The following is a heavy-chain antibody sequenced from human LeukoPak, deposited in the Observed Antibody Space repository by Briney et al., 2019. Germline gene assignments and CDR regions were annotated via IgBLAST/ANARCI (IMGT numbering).Heavy chain of an antibody. V-gene: IGHV3-30*04. J-gene: IGHJ3*02. CDR3: ARDAVAGTQGGAFDI. CDR1: GFTFSSYA. D-gene: IGHD6-19*01. CDR2: ISYDGSNK. Sequence: PGGSLRLSCAASGFTFSSYAMHWVRQAPGKGLEWVAVISYDGSNKYYADSVKGRFTISRDDSKNTLYLQMNSLRAEDTAVYYCARDAVAGTQGGAFDIWGQGTMVTVSS.